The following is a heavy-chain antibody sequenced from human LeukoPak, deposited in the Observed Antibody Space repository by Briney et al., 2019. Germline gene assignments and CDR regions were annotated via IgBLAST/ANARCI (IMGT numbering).Heavy chain of an antibody. Sequence: SETLSLTCAVYDGSFSGYYWSWIRQPPGKGLEWIGEINDSGGTNNNPSLKSRVTISVDTSKNQFSLKPSSVTAADTAVYYCARGSRISMFGVTHMRGTFDIWGQGTTVTVSS. CDR2: INDSGGT. CDR1: DGSFSGYY. V-gene: IGHV4-34*01. D-gene: IGHD3-3*01. CDR3: ARGSRISMFGVTHMRGTFDI. J-gene: IGHJ3*02.